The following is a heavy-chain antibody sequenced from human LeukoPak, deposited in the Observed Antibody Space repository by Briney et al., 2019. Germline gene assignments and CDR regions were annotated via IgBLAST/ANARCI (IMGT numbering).Heavy chain of an antibody. CDR2: IYSRGNT. D-gene: IGHD3-10*01. Sequence: SETLSLTCSVSVVSISSGSNYWGWIRQPPGKTLEWIGSIYSRGNTYYNPSLKSRVIILIDTARNHFSLNLSSVTAADTAVYYCARSDGYGLVGIWGQGTMVTVSS. V-gene: IGHV4-39*07. CDR1: VVSISSGSNY. J-gene: IGHJ3*02. CDR3: ARSDGYGLVGI.